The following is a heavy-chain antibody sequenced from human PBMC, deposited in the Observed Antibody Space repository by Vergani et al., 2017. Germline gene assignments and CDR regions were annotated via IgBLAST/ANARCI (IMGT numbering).Heavy chain of an antibody. J-gene: IGHJ4*02. CDR3: ARDGYNTFDY. CDR2: INPNSGGT. CDR1: GYTFTGYY. V-gene: IGHV1-2*02. D-gene: IGHD5-24*01. Sequence: QVQLVQSGAEVKKPGASVKVSCKASGYTFTGYYMHGVRPAPGQGLEWMGWINPNSGGTNDAQKFQGRVTMTRDTSLSTAYRELSRLRSDDTAVYYCARDGYNTFDYWGQGTLVTVSS.